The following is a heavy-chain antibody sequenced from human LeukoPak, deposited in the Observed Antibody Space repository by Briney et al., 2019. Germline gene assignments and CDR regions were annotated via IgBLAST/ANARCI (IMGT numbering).Heavy chain of an antibody. CDR1: GVSISSYY. CDR2: IYYSGST. CDR3: ARHGGWHYFDY. J-gene: IGHJ4*02. D-gene: IGHD6-19*01. V-gene: IGHV4-59*08. Sequence: SEALSLTCTVSGVSISSYYWSWIRQPPGKGLEWIGYIYYSGSTNYNPSLKSRVTISVDTSKNQFSLKLSSVTAADTAVYYCARHGGWHYFDYWGQGTLVTVSS.